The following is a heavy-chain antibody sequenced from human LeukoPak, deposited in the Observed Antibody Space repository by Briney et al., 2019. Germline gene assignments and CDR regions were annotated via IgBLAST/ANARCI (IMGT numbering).Heavy chain of an antibody. V-gene: IGHV3-20*01. CDR1: GFTFDDYG. Sequence: GGSLRLSCAASGFTFDDYGMSWVRQAPGKGLEWVSGINWNGGSTGYADSVKGRFTISRDNAKNSLYLQMNSLRAEDTALYHCARHRGPTVTTRWFDPWGQGTLVTVSS. D-gene: IGHD4-17*01. CDR2: INWNGGST. J-gene: IGHJ5*02. CDR3: ARHRGPTVTTRWFDP.